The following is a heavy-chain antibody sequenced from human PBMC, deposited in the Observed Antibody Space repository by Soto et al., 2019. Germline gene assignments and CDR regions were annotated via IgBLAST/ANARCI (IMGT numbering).Heavy chain of an antibody. CDR1: GYDFTSYG. D-gene: IGHD2-21*01. CDR3: ARGRIVASIHDAFEI. V-gene: IGHV1-18*01. CDR2: ISAYNGKR. J-gene: IGHJ3*02. Sequence: QGQLLQSGDEVKKPGASVRVSCRASGYDFTSYGISWVRQAPGQGLEWVSWISAYNGKRDTAQKFQGRVTMTLDTCTDTAHMELGDLQSADTACYYCARGRIVASIHDAFEIWGQATMVAVSS.